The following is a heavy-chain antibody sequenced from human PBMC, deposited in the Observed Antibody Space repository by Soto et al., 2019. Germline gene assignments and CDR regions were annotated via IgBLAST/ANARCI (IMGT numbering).Heavy chain of an antibody. J-gene: IGHJ4*02. CDR3: ARDSREYCSGGSCYSAY. V-gene: IGHV1-18*01. Sequence: ASVKVSCKASGYIFTTHGISWVRQAPGQGLEWMGWISANNANTNYAQKLQGRVTMTTDTSTSTAYMELRSLRSDDTAVYYCARDSREYCSGGSCYSAYWGQGTLVTVSS. CDR2: ISANNANT. CDR1: GYIFTTHG. D-gene: IGHD2-15*01.